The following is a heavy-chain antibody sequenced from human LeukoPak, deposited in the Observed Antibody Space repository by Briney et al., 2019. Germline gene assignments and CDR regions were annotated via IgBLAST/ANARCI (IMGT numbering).Heavy chain of an antibody. Sequence: GGSLRLSCAASGFTFISYAMSWVRQAPGKGLEWVSTISGSGGSTYYADSVKGRFTISRDNSKSTLYLQMNSLRAEDTAVYYCAKAYDSSGYFDYFDYWGQGTLVTVSS. CDR1: GFTFISYA. J-gene: IGHJ4*02. CDR3: AKAYDSSGYFDYFDY. CDR2: ISGSGGST. V-gene: IGHV3-23*01. D-gene: IGHD3-22*01.